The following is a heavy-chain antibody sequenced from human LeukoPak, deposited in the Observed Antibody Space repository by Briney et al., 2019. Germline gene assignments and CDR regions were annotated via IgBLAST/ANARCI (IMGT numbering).Heavy chain of an antibody. CDR2: IYYSGST. V-gene: IGHV4-39*07. CDR3: ARSSAAGEGYYYYYMDV. CDR1: GGSISSSSYY. J-gene: IGHJ6*03. Sequence: SETLSLTCTVSGGSISSSSYYWGWIRQPPGKGLEWIGSIYYSGSTYYNPSLKSRVTISVDTSKNQFSLKLSSVTAADTAVYYCARSSAAGEGYYYYYMDVWGKGTTVTVSS. D-gene: IGHD6-13*01.